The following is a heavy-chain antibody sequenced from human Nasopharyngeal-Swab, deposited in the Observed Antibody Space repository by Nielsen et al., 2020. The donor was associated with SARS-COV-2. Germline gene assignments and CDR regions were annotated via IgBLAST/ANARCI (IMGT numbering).Heavy chain of an antibody. J-gene: IGHJ4*02. D-gene: IGHD6-19*01. CDR3: AKDRHQWLVRDEVY. CDR2: IDAGGGNT. Sequence: GESLKISCAASGFTFSTYAMTWVRQAPGKGLEWVSTIDAGGGNTWYADSVKGRFTISRDNSKNTLYLQMNSLRAEDTAVYYCAKDRHQWLVRDEVYWGQGTLVTVSS. V-gene: IGHV3-23*01. CDR1: GFTFSTYA.